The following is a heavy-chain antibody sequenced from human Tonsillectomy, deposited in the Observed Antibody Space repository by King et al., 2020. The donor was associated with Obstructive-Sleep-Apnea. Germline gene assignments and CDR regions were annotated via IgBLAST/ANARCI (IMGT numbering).Heavy chain of an antibody. CDR1: GGSVSNSDYY. CDR3: ARDSGP. V-gene: IGHV4-39*07. D-gene: IGHD3-10*01. Sequence: QLQESGPGLVKPSETLSLTCTVSGGSVSNSDYYWGWMRQPPGKGLEWIGYIYYSGSTYDNPSLKSRVTISIDTSKNQFSLKLSSVTAADTAVYYCARDSGPWGQGTLVTVSS. CDR2: IYYSGST. J-gene: IGHJ4*02.